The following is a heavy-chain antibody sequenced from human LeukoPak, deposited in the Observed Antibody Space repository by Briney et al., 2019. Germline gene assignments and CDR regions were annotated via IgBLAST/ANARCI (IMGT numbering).Heavy chain of an antibody. Sequence: ASVKVSCKASGYTFTGYYMHWVRQAPGRGLEWMGWINPNSGGTNYAQKFQGRVTMTRDTSISTAHMELSRLRSDDTAVYYCAREGDYYDSSGYYFDYWGQGTLVTVSS. CDR3: AREGDYYDSSGYYFDY. CDR2: INPNSGGT. CDR1: GYTFTGYY. J-gene: IGHJ4*02. D-gene: IGHD3-22*01. V-gene: IGHV1-2*02.